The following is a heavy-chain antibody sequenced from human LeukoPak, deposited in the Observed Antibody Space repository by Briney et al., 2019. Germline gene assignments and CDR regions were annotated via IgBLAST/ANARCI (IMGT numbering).Heavy chain of an antibody. V-gene: IGHV4-59*08. CDR2: IYYSGST. Sequence: PSETLSLTCTVSGGSISNYYWSWVRQSPVKGLEWIGFIYYSGSTNYNPSLTSRVTISVDTSKNQFSLKLSSVTATDTAIYYCARQGGGGRAFDIWGQGTMVTVSS. CDR3: ARQGGGGRAFDI. CDR1: GGSISNYY. D-gene: IGHD1-26*01. J-gene: IGHJ3*02.